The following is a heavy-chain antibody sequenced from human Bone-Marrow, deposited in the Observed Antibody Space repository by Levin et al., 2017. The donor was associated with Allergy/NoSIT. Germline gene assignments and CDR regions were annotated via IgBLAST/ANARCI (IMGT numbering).Heavy chain of an antibody. CDR2: ISSSSSYI. CDR3: AREGLLWFGESSSPYYFDY. CDR1: GFTFSSYS. Sequence: GGSLRLSCAASGFTFSSYSMNWVRQAPGKGLEWVSSISSSSSYIYYADSVKGRFTISRDNAKNSLYLQMNSLRAEDTAVYYCAREGLLWFGESSSPYYFDYWGQGTLVTVSS. D-gene: IGHD3-10*01. V-gene: IGHV3-21*01. J-gene: IGHJ4*02.